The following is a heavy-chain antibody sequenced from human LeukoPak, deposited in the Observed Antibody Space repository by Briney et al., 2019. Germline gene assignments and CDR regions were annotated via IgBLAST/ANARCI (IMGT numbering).Heavy chain of an antibody. D-gene: IGHD3-22*01. V-gene: IGHV3-53*01. J-gene: IGHJ3*02. CDR3: AREPTKYYYDSSGYSDAFDI. CDR1: GFTVSSNY. Sequence: GGSLRLSCAASGFTVSSNYMSWVRQAPGKGLEWGSVIYSGGSTYYADSVRGRFTISRDNSKNTLYLQMNSLRAEDTAVYYCAREPTKYYYDSSGYSDAFDIWGQGTMVTVSS. CDR2: IYSGGST.